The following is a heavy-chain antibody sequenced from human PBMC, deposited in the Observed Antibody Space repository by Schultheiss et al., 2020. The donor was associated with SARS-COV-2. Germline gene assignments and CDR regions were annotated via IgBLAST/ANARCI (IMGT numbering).Heavy chain of an antibody. J-gene: IGHJ6*02. CDR2: IWYDGSNK. CDR3: ARDGVMVYAMYYYYYGMDV. Sequence: GGSLRLSCAASGFTFSSYGMHWVRQAPGKGLEWVAVIWYDGSNKYYADSVKGRFTISRDNSKNTLYLQMNSLRAEDTAVYYCARDGVMVYAMYYYYYGMDVWGQGTTVTVSS. D-gene: IGHD2-8*01. CDR1: GFTFSSYG. V-gene: IGHV3-33*01.